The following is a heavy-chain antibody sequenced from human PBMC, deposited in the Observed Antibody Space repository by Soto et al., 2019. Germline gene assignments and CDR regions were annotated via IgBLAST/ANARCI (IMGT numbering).Heavy chain of an antibody. CDR3: TTDGIAENAFDI. Sequence: GGSLRLSCAASGCAFSTAWMNWVRQAPGKGLEWVGRIKSKTDGGTTDYAAPVKGRFTISRDDSKNTLYLQMNSLKTEDTAVYYCTTDGIAENAFDIWGQGTMVTVSS. CDR1: GCAFSTAW. V-gene: IGHV3-15*07. CDR2: IKSKTDGGTT. D-gene: IGHD6-13*01. J-gene: IGHJ3*02.